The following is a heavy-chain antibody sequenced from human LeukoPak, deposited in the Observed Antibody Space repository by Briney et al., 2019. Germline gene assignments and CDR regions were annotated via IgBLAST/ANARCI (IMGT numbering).Heavy chain of an antibody. CDR3: VRGFYYTGMDV. CDR2: TYYRSKWYN. V-gene: IGHV6-1*01. Sequence: SQTLSLTCGISGDSVSSNSAAWNWIRQSPPRGLEWLGRTYYRSKWYNDYAVSVKSRIIIKPDTSKNQFSLQLTSVTPEDTAMYYCVRGFYYTGMDVWGQGATVTVSS. D-gene: IGHD3-10*01. J-gene: IGHJ6*02. CDR1: GDSVSSNSAA.